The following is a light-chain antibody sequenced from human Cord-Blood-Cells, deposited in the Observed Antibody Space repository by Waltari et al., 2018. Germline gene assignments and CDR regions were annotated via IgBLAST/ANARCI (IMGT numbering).Light chain of an antibody. V-gene: IGKV1-39*01. Sequence: DIQMTQSPSSLSASVGDRVTITCRASQSISSYVNWYQQKPGKAPKLLIYAASSLQSGVPSRFSGSGSGTDFTLTISSLQPEDFATYYCLQSYSTLFTCGPGTKVDIK. CDR1: QSISSY. J-gene: IGKJ3*01. CDR2: AAS. CDR3: LQSYSTLFT.